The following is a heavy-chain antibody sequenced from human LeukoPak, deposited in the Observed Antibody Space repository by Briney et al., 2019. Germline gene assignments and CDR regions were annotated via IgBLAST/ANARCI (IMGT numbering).Heavy chain of an antibody. CDR3: AREAYGDYETFDY. D-gene: IGHD4-17*01. J-gene: IGHJ4*02. V-gene: IGHV1-69*13. Sequence: GASVKVSCKASGGTFSSYAISWVRQAPGRGLEWMGGIIPIFGTANYAQKFQGRVTITADESTSTAYMELSSLRSEDTAVYYCAREAYGDYETFDYWGQGTLVTVSS. CDR1: GGTFSSYA. CDR2: IIPIFGTA.